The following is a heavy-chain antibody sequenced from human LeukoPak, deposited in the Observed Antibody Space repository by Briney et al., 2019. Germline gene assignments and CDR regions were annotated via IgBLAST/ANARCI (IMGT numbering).Heavy chain of an antibody. CDR1: GFTFSSYW. CDR2: IKQDGSEK. J-gene: IGHJ4*02. V-gene: IGHV3-7*01. Sequence: GSLRLSCAASGFTFSSYWMSWVRQAPGKGLEWVANIKQDGSEKYYVDSVRGRFTISRDNAKNSLYLRMNSLRAEDTAVYYCARDEYSSSYDYWGQGTLVTVSS. CDR3: ARDEYSSSYDY. D-gene: IGHD6-6*01.